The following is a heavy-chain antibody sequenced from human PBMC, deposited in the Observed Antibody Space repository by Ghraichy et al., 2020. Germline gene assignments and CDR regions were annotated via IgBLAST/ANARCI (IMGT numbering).Heavy chain of an antibody. Sequence: SETLSLTCTVSGGSISSSSYYWGWIRQPPGKGLEWIGSIYYSGSTYYNPSLKSRVTISVDTSKNQFSLKLSSVTAADTAVYYCARHRGPNYYGSSAIYYYYYGMDVWGQGTTVTVSS. CDR3: ARHRGPNYYGSSAIYYYYYGMDV. CDR2: IYYSGST. D-gene: IGHD3-10*01. V-gene: IGHV4-39*01. J-gene: IGHJ6*02. CDR1: GGSISSSSYY.